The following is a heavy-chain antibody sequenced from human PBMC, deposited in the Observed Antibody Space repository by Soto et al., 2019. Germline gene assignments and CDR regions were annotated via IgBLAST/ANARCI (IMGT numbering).Heavy chain of an antibody. D-gene: IGHD3-16*02. J-gene: IGHJ4*02. CDR3: ARSSTLSRSYLDY. Sequence: PGGSLRLSCAASGFTFSSYWMTWVREAPGKGLEWVANINQDGSEKYSVDSAKGRFTISRDNAKNSLYLQMNSLRVDDTAVYYCARSSTLSRSYLDYWGQGAMVTV. CDR1: GFTFSSYW. V-gene: IGHV3-7*03. CDR2: INQDGSEK.